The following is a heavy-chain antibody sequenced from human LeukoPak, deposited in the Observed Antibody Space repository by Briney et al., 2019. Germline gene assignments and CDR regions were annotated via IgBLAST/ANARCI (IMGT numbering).Heavy chain of an antibody. J-gene: IGHJ4*02. D-gene: IGHD6-19*01. Sequence: GASVKVSCKTSGYTFSAYYMYLVRQAPGQGLEWMGWINPNNGDTNYAQNLQGRVTMTWDTPINTAYMELNRMTSDDTALYYCARGGHSGGYPPPSFTEYWGQGTLVGVSS. CDR1: GYTFSAYY. CDR2: INPNNGDT. CDR3: ARGGHSGGYPPPSFTEY. V-gene: IGHV1-2*02.